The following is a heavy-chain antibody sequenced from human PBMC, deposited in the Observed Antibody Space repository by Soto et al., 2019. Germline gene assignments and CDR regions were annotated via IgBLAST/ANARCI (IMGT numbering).Heavy chain of an antibody. CDR2: IYSGGST. CDR3: ARGPGGFGDFSLDY. Sequence: QVQLQESGPGLVKPSETLSLSCGVSGGSISQYYWSWIRQPAGKGLEWIGRIYSGGSTNYNPSLESRVTVSVDTSKNQFSLKLSSVTAADTAVYYWARGPGGFGDFSLDYWGQGTLVTVSS. V-gene: IGHV4-4*07. D-gene: IGHD3-16*01. CDR1: GGSISQYY. J-gene: IGHJ4*02.